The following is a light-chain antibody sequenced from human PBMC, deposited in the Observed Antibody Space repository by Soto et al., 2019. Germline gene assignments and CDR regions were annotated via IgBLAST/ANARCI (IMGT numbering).Light chain of an antibody. Sequence: QSALTQPASVSGSPGQSITISCTGTSSDVGGYNYVSWYQQHPGKAPKLMIYDVSNRPSGVSNRFSGSKSGNTASLTISRLQAEDEADYYCSSYTSSSTYVFGTGNKVTVL. CDR2: DVS. CDR3: SSYTSSSTYV. CDR1: SSDVGGYNY. J-gene: IGLJ1*01. V-gene: IGLV2-14*01.